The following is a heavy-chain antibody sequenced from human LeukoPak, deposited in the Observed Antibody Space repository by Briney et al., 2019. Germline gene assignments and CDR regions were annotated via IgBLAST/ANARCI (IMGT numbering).Heavy chain of an antibody. CDR1: GFTFSSYW. J-gene: IGHJ5*02. Sequence: PGGSLRLSCAASGFTFSSYWMSWVRQAPGKGLEWVANIKQDGSEKYYVDSVKGRFTISRDNAKNSLYLQMNSLRAEDTAVYYCARVPPRYGDYPWFDPWGQGTLVTVSS. V-gene: IGHV3-7*01. D-gene: IGHD4-17*01. CDR3: ARVPPRYGDYPWFDP. CDR2: IKQDGSEK.